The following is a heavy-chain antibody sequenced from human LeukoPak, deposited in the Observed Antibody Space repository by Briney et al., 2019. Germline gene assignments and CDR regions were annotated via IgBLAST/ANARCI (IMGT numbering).Heavy chain of an antibody. CDR2: IKSKTDGETT. CDR3: TTSPHAGSYH. J-gene: IGHJ4*02. V-gene: IGHV3-15*01. CDR1: GFTFSNAW. Sequence: GGSLRLSCAASGFTFSNAWMSWVRQAPGKGLEWVGRIKSKTDGETTDYAAPVKGRFTISRDDSKNTLYLQMNSLKTEDTAVYYCTTSPHAGSYHWGQGTLVTVSS. D-gene: IGHD1-26*01.